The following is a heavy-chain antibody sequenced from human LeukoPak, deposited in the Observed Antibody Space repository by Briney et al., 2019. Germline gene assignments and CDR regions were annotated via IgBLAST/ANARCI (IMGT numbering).Heavy chain of an antibody. CDR1: GFTVSSNY. Sequence: GGSLRLSCAASGFTVSSNYMSWVRQAPGKGLEWVSVIYSGGSTYYADSVKGRFTISRDNSKNTLYLQMNSQRAEDTAVYYCASRGDIVVVPAAIGPYYYGMDVWGQGTTVTVSS. D-gene: IGHD2-2*01. CDR3: ASRGDIVVVPAAIGPYYYGMDV. J-gene: IGHJ6*02. V-gene: IGHV3-53*01. CDR2: IYSGGST.